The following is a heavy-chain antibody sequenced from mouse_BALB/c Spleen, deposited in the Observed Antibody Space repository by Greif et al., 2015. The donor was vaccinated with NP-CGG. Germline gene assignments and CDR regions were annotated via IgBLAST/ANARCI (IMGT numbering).Heavy chain of an antibody. CDR1: GFSFTGYG. CDR3: ARVSSGYGFAY. D-gene: IGHD3-1*01. CDR2: IWGDGST. V-gene: IGHV2-6-7*01. Sequence: VKLVESGPGLVAPSQSLSITCTVSGFSFTGYGVNWVRQPPGEGLEWLGMIWGDGSTDYNAALKSRLSISKDNSKSQVFLKMNSLQTDDTARYYCARVSSGYGFAYWGQGTLVTVSA. J-gene: IGHJ3*01.